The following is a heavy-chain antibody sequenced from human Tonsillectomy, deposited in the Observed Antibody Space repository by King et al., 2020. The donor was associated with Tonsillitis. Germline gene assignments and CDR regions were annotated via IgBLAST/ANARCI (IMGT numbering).Heavy chain of an antibody. J-gene: IGHJ5*02. CDR3: ARDNRWNDVGGWFDP. Sequence: VQLVESGAEVKKPGASVKVSCKASGFIFPGHYMHWLRQAPGQGLEWMGWSNLNSGGQDYAQRFQGRVTMTRDTAITAAYMEFSGLRSDDTAVYYCARDNRWNDVGGWFDPWGQGTLVTVSS. CDR1: GFIFPGHY. V-gene: IGHV1-2*02. D-gene: IGHD1-1*01. CDR2: SNLNSGGQ.